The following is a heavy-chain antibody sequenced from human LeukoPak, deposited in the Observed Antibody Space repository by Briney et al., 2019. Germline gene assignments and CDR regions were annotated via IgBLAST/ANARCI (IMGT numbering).Heavy chain of an antibody. CDR3: ARDQTSLRIITGSLDY. CDR2: IWYDGSNK. V-gene: IGHV3-33*01. CDR1: GFTFSSYG. J-gene: IGHJ4*02. D-gene: IGHD1-20*01. Sequence: GGSLRLSCAASGFTFSSYGMHWVRQAPGKGLEWVAVIWYDGSNKYYADSVKGRFTISRDNSKNTLYLQMNSLRAEDTAVYYCARDQTSLRIITGSLDYWGQGTLVTVSS.